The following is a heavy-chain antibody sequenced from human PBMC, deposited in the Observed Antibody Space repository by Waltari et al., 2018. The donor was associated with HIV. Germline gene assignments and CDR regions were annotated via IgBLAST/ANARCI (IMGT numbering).Heavy chain of an antibody. CDR3: ARVGSSGWQNWFDP. Sequence: QVQLQESGPGLVKPSETLSLTCTVSGGSISSYYWSWIRQPAGKGLEWIGRIYTSGGTNYNPSLKSRVTMSVDTSKNQFSLKLSSVTAADTAVYYCARVGSSGWQNWFDPWGQGTLVTVSS. J-gene: IGHJ5*02. D-gene: IGHD6-19*01. CDR2: IYTSGGT. V-gene: IGHV4-4*07. CDR1: GGSISSYY.